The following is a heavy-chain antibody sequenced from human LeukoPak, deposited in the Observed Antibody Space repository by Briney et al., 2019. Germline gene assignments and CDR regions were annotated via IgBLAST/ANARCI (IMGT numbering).Heavy chain of an antibody. J-gene: IGHJ4*02. CDR3: ARGPYITVASLDY. Sequence: ASVKVSCKASGYTFTSYAMTWVRQAPGQGLEWMGWINTNTGNPTYAQGFTGRFVFSLDTSVSTAYLRISSLKAEDTAVYYCARGPYITVASLDYWGQGTLVTVSS. D-gene: IGHD1-20*01. V-gene: IGHV7-4-1*02. CDR2: INTNTGNP. CDR1: GYTFTSYA.